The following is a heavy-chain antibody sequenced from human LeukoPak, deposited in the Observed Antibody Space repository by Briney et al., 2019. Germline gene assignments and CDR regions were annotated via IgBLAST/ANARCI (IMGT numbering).Heavy chain of an antibody. CDR1: GGSFSGYY. CDR2: IYHSGST. D-gene: IGHD3-10*01. V-gene: IGHV4-34*01. CDR3: ARLPIGSGSLLDY. Sequence: KPSETLSLTCAVYGGSFSGYYWSWIRQPPGKGLEWIGEIYHSGSTNYNPSLKSRVTISVDKSKNQFSLKLSSVTAADTAVYYCARLPIGSGSLLDYWGQGTLVTVSS. J-gene: IGHJ4*02.